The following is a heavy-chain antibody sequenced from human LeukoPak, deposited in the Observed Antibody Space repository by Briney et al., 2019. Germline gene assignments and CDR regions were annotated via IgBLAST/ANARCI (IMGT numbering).Heavy chain of an antibody. D-gene: IGHD4-11*01. CDR1: GFTVRSNY. CDR3: ATDYSNHYYFDY. V-gene: IGHV3-53*01. J-gene: IGHJ4*02. CDR2: IYGGGSV. Sequence: GGSLRLSCAASGFTVRSNYMSWVRQAPGKGLEWVSIIYGGGSVFYADSVKGRFTISRDNSKNTLYLQMNSLRGEDTAVYYCATDYSNHYYFDYWGQGTLVTVSS.